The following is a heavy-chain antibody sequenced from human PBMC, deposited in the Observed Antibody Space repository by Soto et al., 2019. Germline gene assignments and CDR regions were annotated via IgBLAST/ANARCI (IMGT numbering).Heavy chain of an antibody. CDR3: ARDRGGTAARYGMDV. D-gene: IGHD3-16*01. J-gene: IGHJ6*02. CDR1: GFTFSSYA. V-gene: IGHV3-30-3*01. CDR2: ISYDGSNK. Sequence: QVQLVESGGGVVQPGRSLRLSCAASGFTFSSYAMHWVRQAPGKGLEWVAVISYDGSNKYYADSVKGRFTISRDNSKNTLYLQMNSLRAEDTAVCYCARDRGGTAARYGMDVWGQGTTVTVSS.